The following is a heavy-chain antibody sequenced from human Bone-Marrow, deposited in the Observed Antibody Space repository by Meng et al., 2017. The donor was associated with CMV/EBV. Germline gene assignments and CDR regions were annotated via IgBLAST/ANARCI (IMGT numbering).Heavy chain of an antibody. J-gene: IGHJ6*02. CDR2: IKQDGSEK. V-gene: IGHV3-7*01. CDR3: ARGLKVWVATLSYYYYGMDV. CDR1: GFTFSSYW. D-gene: IGHD5-12*01. Sequence: GGSLRLSCAASGFTFSSYWMSWVRQAPGKGLEWVANIKQDGSEKYYVDSVKGRFTISRDNAKNSLYLQMNSLRAEDTAVYYCARGLKVWVATLSYYYYGMDVWGQGTTVTVSS.